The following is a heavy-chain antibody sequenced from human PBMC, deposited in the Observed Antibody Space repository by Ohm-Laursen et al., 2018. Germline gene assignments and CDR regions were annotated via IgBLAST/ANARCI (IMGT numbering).Heavy chain of an antibody. V-gene: IGHV3-33*01. CDR3: ARGSCTSSASAFDM. J-gene: IGHJ3*02. Sequence: SLRLSCAASGFTFSSYGTHWVRQAPGKGLEWVAVIWYGGSDKYYADSVKGRVTISRDNSKKKLYLQMNSLRVEDTAVYYCARGSCTSSASAFDMWGQGTMVPVSS. CDR2: IWYGGSDK. CDR1: GFTFSSYG. D-gene: IGHD2-2*01.